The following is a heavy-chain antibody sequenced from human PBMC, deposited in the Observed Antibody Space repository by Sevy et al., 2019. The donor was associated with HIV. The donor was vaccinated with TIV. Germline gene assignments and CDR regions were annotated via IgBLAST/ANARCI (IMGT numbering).Heavy chain of an antibody. D-gene: IGHD5-18*01. V-gene: IGHV4-59*12. CDR1: DGSISSYY. CDR3: ARSITAMGGGFYFDY. J-gene: IGHJ4*02. CDR2: IYYSGST. Sequence: SETLSLTCTVSDGSISSYYWSWIRQPPGKGLEWIGYIYYSGSTNYNPSLKSRVTISVDTSKNQFSLKLSSVTAADTAVYYCARSITAMGGGFYFDYWGQGTLVTVSS.